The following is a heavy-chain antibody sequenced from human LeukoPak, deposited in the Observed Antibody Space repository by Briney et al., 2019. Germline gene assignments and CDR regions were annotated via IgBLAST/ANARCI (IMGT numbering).Heavy chain of an antibody. V-gene: IGHV4-59*08. CDR2: IYYSGST. Sequence: SETLCLTCTVSGGSISSCYWSWIRQPPGKGLEWIGYIYYSGSTNYNPSLKSRVTISVDTSKNQFSLKLSSVTAADTAVYYCASTTARVRFDYWGQRTLVTVSS. J-gene: IGHJ4*02. CDR1: GGSISSCY. CDR3: ASTTARVRFDY. D-gene: IGHD4-17*01.